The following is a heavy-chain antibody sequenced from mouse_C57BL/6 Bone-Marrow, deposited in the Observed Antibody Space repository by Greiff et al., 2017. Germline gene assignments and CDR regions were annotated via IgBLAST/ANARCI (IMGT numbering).Heavy chain of an antibody. D-gene: IGHD2-10*01. Sequence: VQLQQPGAELVKPGASVTLSCKASGYTFTSYWMQWVKQRPGQGLEWIGEIDPSDSYTNYNQKFKGKATLTVDTSSSTAYMQLSSLTSEDSAVYYCARGGLPGWFAYWGQGTLVTVSA. CDR3: ARGGLPGWFAY. V-gene: IGHV1-50*01. J-gene: IGHJ3*01. CDR1: GYTFTSYW. CDR2: IDPSDSYT.